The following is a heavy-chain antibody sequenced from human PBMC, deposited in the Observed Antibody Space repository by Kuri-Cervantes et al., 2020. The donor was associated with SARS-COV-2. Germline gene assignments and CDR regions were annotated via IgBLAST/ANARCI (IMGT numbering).Heavy chain of an antibody. CDR1: GGSISSGDYY. V-gene: IGHV4-39*07. CDR2: INHSGGT. J-gene: IGHJ6*02. D-gene: IGHD3-3*01. Sequence: SETLSLTCTVSGGSISSGDYYWSWIRQPPGKGLEWIGEINHSGGTNYNPSLKSRVTISVDTSKNQFSLKLSSVTAADTAVYYCARVWGWSGYYFHYGMDVWGQGTTVTVSS. CDR3: ARVWGWSGYYFHYGMDV.